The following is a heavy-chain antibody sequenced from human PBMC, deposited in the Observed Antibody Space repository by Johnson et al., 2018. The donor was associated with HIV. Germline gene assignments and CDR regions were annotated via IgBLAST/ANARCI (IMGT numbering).Heavy chain of an antibody. CDR3: EKGRGHAFDI. Sequence: VQLVESGGGLVQPGGSLRLSCAASGFTFSSYAMSWVRQAPGKGLEWVADIKQDGSEKYYLDPVKGRLTISRDNDRKSLYLQMNSLRAEDTAVYYCEKGRGHAFDIWGQGTMVTVSS. J-gene: IGHJ3*02. CDR2: IKQDGSEK. CDR1: GFTFSSYA. V-gene: IGHV3-7*01. D-gene: IGHD3-10*01.